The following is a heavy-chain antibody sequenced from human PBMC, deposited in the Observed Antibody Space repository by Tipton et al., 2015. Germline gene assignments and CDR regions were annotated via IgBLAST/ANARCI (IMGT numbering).Heavy chain of an antibody. J-gene: IGHJ1*01. D-gene: IGHD3-22*01. CDR1: GTSINSYY. V-gene: IGHV4-59*01. CDR3: ARASIIQGYYHDSSRYYLFNS. Sequence: TLSLTCTVSGTSINSYYWTWIRQPPGKGLEWIGYVYHSGTPKYNPSLHGRINLSIDTSNNQISLKLSSVIAADTAVYYCARASIIQGYYHDSSRYYLFNSWGRGTLVTVSS. CDR2: VYHSGTP.